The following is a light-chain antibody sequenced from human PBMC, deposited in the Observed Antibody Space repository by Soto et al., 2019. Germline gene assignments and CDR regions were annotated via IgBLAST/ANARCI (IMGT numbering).Light chain of an antibody. CDR1: QSISSY. CDR3: QQSYSTT. Sequence: DIQMTQSPSSLSASVGDRVTITCRASQSISSYLNWYQQKPGKAPKLLIYAASSLQSGVPSRFSGSGSGTDFTLTSSSLQPEAFATYYCQQSYSTTFGGGTKVEIK. J-gene: IGKJ4*01. V-gene: IGKV1-39*01. CDR2: AAS.